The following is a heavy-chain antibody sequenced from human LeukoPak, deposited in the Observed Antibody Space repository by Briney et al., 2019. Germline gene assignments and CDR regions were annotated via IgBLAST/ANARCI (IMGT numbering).Heavy chain of an antibody. V-gene: IGHV4-34*01. Sequence: SETLSLTCAVYGGSFSGYYWSWIRQPPGKGLEWIGEINHSGSTNYNPSLKSRVTISVDTSKNQFSLKLSSVTAADTAVYYCARKAYGSGSYYYYYYYMDVWGKGTRSPSP. J-gene: IGHJ6*03. CDR1: GGSFSGYY. D-gene: IGHD3-10*01. CDR2: INHSGST. CDR3: ARKAYGSGSYYYYYYYMDV.